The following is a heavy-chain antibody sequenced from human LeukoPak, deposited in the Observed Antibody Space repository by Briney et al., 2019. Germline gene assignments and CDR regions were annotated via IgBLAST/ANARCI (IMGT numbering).Heavy chain of an antibody. D-gene: IGHD6-19*01. Sequence: GRSLRLSCAASGFTFTSYAMHWVRQAPGKGREWVAVISYDGSNKYYVDSVKGRFTISRDNSKNTLYLQMNSLRAEDTAVYYCAREPDSSGWSSYYFDYWGQGTLVTVSS. CDR3: AREPDSSGWSSYYFDY. J-gene: IGHJ4*02. V-gene: IGHV3-30*04. CDR1: GFTFTSYA. CDR2: ISYDGSNK.